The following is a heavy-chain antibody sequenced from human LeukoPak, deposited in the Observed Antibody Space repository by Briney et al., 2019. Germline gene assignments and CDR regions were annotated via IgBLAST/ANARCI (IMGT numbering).Heavy chain of an antibody. CDR2: INHSGST. D-gene: IGHD6-19*01. CDR1: GGSFSGYY. CDR3: ASQTGYSSAWSFDY. Sequence: TSETLSLTCAVYGGSFSGYYWSWIRQPPGKGLEWIGEINHSGSTNYNPSLKSRVTISVDTSKNQFSLKLSSVTAADTAIYYCASQTGYSSAWSFDYWGQGTLVTVSS. J-gene: IGHJ4*02. V-gene: IGHV4-34*01.